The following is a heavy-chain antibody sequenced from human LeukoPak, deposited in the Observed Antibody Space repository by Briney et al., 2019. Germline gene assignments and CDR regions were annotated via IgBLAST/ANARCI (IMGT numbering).Heavy chain of an antibody. J-gene: IGHJ4*02. D-gene: IGHD2-15*01. CDR1: GVSISSYY. CDR2: IYHSGST. V-gene: IGHV4-59*01. CDR3: ATERRIGYCSGGSCGSFDY. Sequence: PSETLSLTCTVSGVSISSYYWSWIRQPPGKGLEWIGYIYHSGSTNYNPSLKSRVTISVDTSKNQFSLKLSSVTAADTAVYYCATERRIGYCSGGSCGSFDYWGQGTLVTVSS.